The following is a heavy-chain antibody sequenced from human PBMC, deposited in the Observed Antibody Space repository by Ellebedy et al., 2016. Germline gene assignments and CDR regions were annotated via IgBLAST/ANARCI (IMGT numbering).Heavy chain of an antibody. CDR1: GFTFSSYA. D-gene: IGHD4-17*01. CDR3: AKGIDYGRYDY. Sequence: GGSLRLXXAASGFTFSSYAMSWVRQAPGKGLEWVSAISGSGGSTYYADSVKGRFTISRDNSKNTLYLQMNSLRAEDTAVYYCAKGIDYGRYDYWGQGTLVTVSS. V-gene: IGHV3-23*01. J-gene: IGHJ4*02. CDR2: ISGSGGST.